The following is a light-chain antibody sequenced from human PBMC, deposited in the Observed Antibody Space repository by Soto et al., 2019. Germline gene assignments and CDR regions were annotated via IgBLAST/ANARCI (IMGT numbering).Light chain of an antibody. J-gene: IGKJ1*01. CDR1: QAIRND. CDR3: LQHHTYPWT. Sequence: DIQMTQSPSSLSASVGDRVTITCRASQAIRNDLGWYQQKPGKAPKRLIYAASSLDSEVRLRFSGSGSGTEFALTISSLQPEDFATYYCLQHHTYPWTFGQGTKVEIK. CDR2: AAS. V-gene: IGKV1-17*01.